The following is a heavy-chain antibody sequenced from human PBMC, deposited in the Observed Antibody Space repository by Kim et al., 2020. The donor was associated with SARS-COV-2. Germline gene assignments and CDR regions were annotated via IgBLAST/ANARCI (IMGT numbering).Heavy chain of an antibody. Sequence: SETLSLTCTVSGGSISSSSYYWGWIRQPPGKGLEWIGSIYYSGSTYYNPSLKSRVTISVDTSKNQFSLKLSSVTAADTAVYYCARTYPGRVATSFFDYWGQGTLVTVSS. CDR1: GGSISSSSYY. J-gene: IGHJ4*02. CDR2: IYYSGST. CDR3: ARTYPGRVATSFFDY. D-gene: IGHD5-12*01. V-gene: IGHV4-39*01.